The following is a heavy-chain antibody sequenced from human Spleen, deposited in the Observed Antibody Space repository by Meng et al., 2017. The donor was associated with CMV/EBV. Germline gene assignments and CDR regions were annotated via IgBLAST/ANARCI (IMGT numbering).Heavy chain of an antibody. CDR3: ASEPVGWYFDL. J-gene: IGHJ2*01. CDR2: INHGGVT. CDR1: GGSFSGHY. Sequence: LTFGVYGGSFSGHYWTWVRPPPGKGLEWIGEINHGGVTHYNSSLSSRVTIFLDTSKRQFSLRLTSVTVADTAVYYCASEPVGWYFDLWGRGTLVTVSS. V-gene: IGHV4-34*01. D-gene: IGHD1-14*01.